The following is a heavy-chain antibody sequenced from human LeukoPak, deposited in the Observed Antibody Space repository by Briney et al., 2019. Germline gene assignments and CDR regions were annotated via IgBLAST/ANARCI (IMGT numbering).Heavy chain of an antibody. Sequence: ASVKVSCKASGYTFTGYYMHWVRQAPGQGLEWMGWINPNSGGTNYAQKFQGRVTMTRDTSISTAYMELSRLRSDDTAVYYCARVGVLPAAIAAFDIWGQGTMVTVSS. V-gene: IGHV1-2*02. D-gene: IGHD2-2*02. CDR2: INPNSGGT. CDR1: GYTFTGYY. CDR3: ARVGVLPAAIAAFDI. J-gene: IGHJ3*02.